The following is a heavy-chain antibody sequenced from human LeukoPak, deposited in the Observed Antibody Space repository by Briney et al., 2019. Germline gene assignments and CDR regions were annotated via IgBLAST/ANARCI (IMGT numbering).Heavy chain of an antibody. CDR2: ISGSGGST. CDR3: AKGLVDCSSTSCFPDAFDI. Sequence: GGSLRLSCAASGFTFSSYAMSWVRQAPGKGLEWVSAISGSGGSTYYADSVKGRFTISRDNSKNTLYLQMNSLRAEDTAVYYCAKGLVDCSSTSCFPDAFDIWGQGTMVTVSS. D-gene: IGHD2-2*01. CDR1: GFTFSSYA. V-gene: IGHV3-23*01. J-gene: IGHJ3*02.